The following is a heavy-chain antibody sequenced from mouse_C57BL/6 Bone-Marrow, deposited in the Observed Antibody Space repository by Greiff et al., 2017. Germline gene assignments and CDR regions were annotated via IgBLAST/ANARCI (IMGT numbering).Heavy chain of an antibody. CDR3: ANWGFAY. CDR2: IYPGAGDT. D-gene: IGHD4-1*01. V-gene: IGHV1-82*01. Sequence: QVQLQQSGPELVKPGASVKISCKASGYAFSSSWMNWVKQRPGKGLEWIGRIYPGAGDTNYNGKFKGKATLTADKSSSTAYMQLSSLTSEDSAVYCCANWGFAYWGQGTLVTVSA. J-gene: IGHJ3*01. CDR1: GYAFSSSW.